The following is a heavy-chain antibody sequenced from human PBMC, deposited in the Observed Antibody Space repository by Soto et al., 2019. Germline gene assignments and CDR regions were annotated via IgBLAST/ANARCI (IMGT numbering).Heavy chain of an antibody. CDR2: IYYSGST. D-gene: IGHD3-3*01. CDR1: GGSISSSSYY. CDR3: ARSNVLRFLEWFT. Sequence: QLQLQESGPGLVKPSETLSLTCTVSGGSISSSSYYWGWIRQPPGKGLEWIGSIYYSGSTYYNPSLKSRVTISVDTSKNQFSLKLSSVTAADTAVYYCARSNVLRFLEWFTWGQGTLVTVSS. J-gene: IGHJ5*02. V-gene: IGHV4-39*01.